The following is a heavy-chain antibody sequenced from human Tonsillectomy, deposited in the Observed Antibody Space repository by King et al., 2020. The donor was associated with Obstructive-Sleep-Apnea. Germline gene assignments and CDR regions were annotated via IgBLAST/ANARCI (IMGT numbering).Heavy chain of an antibody. Sequence: VQLVESGAEVKEPGASVKVSCKASGYSFTTYYMYWVRQAPGQGLEWMGIINPSGGSTSYAQKFQGRVTMTRDTSTSTAYMDLSSLISEDTAVYYCARGRGSWNGMDVWGQGTTVTVSS. V-gene: IGHV1-46*03. CDR1: GYSFTTYY. J-gene: IGHJ6*02. D-gene: IGHD6-13*01. CDR3: ARGRGSWNGMDV. CDR2: INPSGGST.